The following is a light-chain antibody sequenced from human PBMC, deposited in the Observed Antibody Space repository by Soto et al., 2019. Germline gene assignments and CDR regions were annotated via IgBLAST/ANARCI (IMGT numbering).Light chain of an antibody. CDR1: QSVRSY. J-gene: IGKJ1*01. V-gene: IGKV3-11*01. CDR2: DSS. Sequence: EIVLTQSPGTLSLSPGERATLSCRASQSVRSYLAWYQQKPGQAPRLLIYDSSTRATGISARFSGSGSGTDFTLTSSSLEPEDFAMYYCQQRSNWPVTFGQGTKVEVK. CDR3: QQRSNWPVT.